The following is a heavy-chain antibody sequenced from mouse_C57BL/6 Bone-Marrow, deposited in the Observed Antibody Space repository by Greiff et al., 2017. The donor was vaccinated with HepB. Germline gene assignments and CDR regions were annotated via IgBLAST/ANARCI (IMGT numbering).Heavy chain of an antibody. CDR2: IHPNSGST. J-gene: IGHJ3*01. D-gene: IGHD2-4*01. Sequence: QVQLQQPGAELVKPGASVKLSCKASGYTFTSYWMHWVKQRPGQGLEWIGMIHPNSGSTNYNEKFKSKATLTVDKSSSTAYMQLSSLTSEDSAVYYCARRPYDYDLAWFAYWGQGTPVTVSA. V-gene: IGHV1-64*01. CDR1: GYTFTSYW. CDR3: ARRPYDYDLAWFAY.